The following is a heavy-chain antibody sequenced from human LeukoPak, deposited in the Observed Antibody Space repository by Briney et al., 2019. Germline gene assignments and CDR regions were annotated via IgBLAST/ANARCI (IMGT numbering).Heavy chain of an antibody. J-gene: IGHJ4*02. CDR2: IIPILGIV. CDR1: GGTFSSFA. D-gene: IGHD3-10*01. V-gene: IGHV1-69*04. CDR3: ARVRFYGSGSFYNGFQHFDL. Sequence: SVKVSCKASGGTFSSFAFSWVRQAPGHGLEWMGRIIPILGIVNYAQKFQGRVTITADKSATTVYMELSSLRSEDTAVFYCARVRFYGSGSFYNGFQHFDLWGLGTLVTVSS.